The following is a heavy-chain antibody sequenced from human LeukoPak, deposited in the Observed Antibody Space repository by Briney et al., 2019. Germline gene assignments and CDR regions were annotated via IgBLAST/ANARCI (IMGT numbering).Heavy chain of an antibody. CDR2: INPNSGGT. D-gene: IGHD3-9*01. CDR1: GYTFTGYY. CDR3: ARDKELRYFAWSRDGFDP. V-gene: IGHV1-2*02. Sequence: GASVKVSCKASGYTFTGYYMHWVRQAPGQGLGWVGWINPNSGGTNYAQQFQGRGTMTSATSIITAYMELSRLRSDDTAVYYYARDKELRYFAWSRDGFDPWGQGTLVTVSS. J-gene: IGHJ5*02.